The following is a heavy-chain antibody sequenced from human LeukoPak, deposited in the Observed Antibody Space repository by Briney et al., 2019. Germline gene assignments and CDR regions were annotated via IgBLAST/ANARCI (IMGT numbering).Heavy chain of an antibody. Sequence: GGSLRLSCAASGCTFSAYWMHWVRQAPGKGLVWVSRINSDGSSTNYADSVKGRFTISRDNAKNTMYLQMNSLRAEDTAVYYCARAPRFNSYFDYWGQRTLVTVSS. D-gene: IGHD2/OR15-2a*01. CDR1: GCTFSAYW. CDR3: ARAPRFNSYFDY. J-gene: IGHJ4*02. CDR2: INSDGSST. V-gene: IGHV3-74*01.